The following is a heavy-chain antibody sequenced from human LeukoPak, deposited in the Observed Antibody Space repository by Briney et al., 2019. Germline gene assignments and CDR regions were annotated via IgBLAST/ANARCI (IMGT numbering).Heavy chain of an antibody. CDR2: IYYSGSP. D-gene: IGHD3-10*01. Sequence: PSETLSLTCTVSGGSINGYYWSWIRQPPGKGLESIGYIYYSGSPNYNPSLKSRVTISVDTSKNQFSLKLSSVTAADTAVYYCVRQRESPYYYASGYYFDYWGQGTLVTVSS. CDR3: VRQRESPYYYASGYYFDY. V-gene: IGHV4-59*08. CDR1: GGSINGYY. J-gene: IGHJ4*02.